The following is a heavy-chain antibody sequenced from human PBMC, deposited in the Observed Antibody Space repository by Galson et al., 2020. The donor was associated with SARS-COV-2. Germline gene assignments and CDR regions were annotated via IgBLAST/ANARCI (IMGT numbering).Heavy chain of an antibody. CDR1: GFTFSNYG. D-gene: IGHD3-22*01. CDR2: ISFDGNKK. V-gene: IGHV3-30*18. J-gene: IGHJ6*02. Sequence: TGGSLRLSCEGSGFTFSNYGIHWVRQAPGKGLEWVAVISFDGNKKYYADSVKGRFAVSRDNSKNTLYLQLNSLRGEDTAVYYCAKDFIDLWKYCYYYEAIDVWGQGTTVIVSS. CDR3: AKDFIDLWKYCYYYEAIDV.